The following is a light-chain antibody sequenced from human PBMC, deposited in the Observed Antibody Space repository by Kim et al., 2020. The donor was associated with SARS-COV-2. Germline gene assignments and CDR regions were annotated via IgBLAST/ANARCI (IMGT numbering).Light chain of an antibody. CDR3: QVWDSSSDHPV. CDR2: YIT. V-gene: IGLV3-21*04. Sequence: SYELTQPPSVSVAPGKTARITCGGDNIRSKSVHWYQQKPGQAPVLVIYYITDRPSGIPERFSGSNSGNSATLTISRVEAGDEADYYCQVWDSSSDHPVFGGGTQLTVL. CDR1: NIRSKS. J-gene: IGLJ3*02.